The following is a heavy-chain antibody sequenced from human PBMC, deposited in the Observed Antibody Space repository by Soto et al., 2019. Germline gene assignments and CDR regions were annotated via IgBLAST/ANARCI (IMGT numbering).Heavy chain of an antibody. CDR3: ARVLPSGWTYYYGMDV. CDR2: IYYSGST. CDR1: GGSISSYY. D-gene: IGHD6-19*01. V-gene: IGHV4-59*01. Sequence: SETLSLTCTVSGGSISSYYWSWIRQPPGKGLEWIGYIYYSGSTNYNPSLKSRVTISVDTSKNQFSLKLSSVTAADTAVYYCARVLPSGWTYYYGMDVWGQGTKVTVSS. J-gene: IGHJ6*02.